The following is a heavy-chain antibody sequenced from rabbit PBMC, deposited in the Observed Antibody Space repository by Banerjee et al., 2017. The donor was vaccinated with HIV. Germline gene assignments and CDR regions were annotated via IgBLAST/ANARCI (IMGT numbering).Heavy chain of an antibody. CDR3: ARDPLLVVAGVAAYYGMDL. V-gene: IGHV1S40*01. J-gene: IGHJ6*01. Sequence: YMSWVRQAPGKGLEWIACIGSSGVTYHARWAIGRFTISKTSSTTVTLQMTSLTAADTATYFCARDPLLVVAGVAAYYGMDLWGPGTLVTVS. D-gene: IGHD4-1*01. CDR1: Y. CDR2: IGSSGVT.